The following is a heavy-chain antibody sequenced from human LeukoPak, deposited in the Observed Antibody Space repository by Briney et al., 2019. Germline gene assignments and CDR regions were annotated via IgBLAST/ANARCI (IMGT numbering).Heavy chain of an antibody. CDR1: GFTFSSYA. CDR3: AREGDFYGSGSHIGGLYYFDY. V-gene: IGHV3-30-3*01. J-gene: IGHJ4*02. CDR2: ISYDGSNK. Sequence: GGSLRLSCAASGFTFSSYAMHWVRQAPGKGLEWVAVISYDGSNKYYADSVKGRFTISRDNSKNTLYLQMNSLRAEDTAVYYCAREGDFYGSGSHIGGLYYFDYWGQGTLVTVSS. D-gene: IGHD3-10*01.